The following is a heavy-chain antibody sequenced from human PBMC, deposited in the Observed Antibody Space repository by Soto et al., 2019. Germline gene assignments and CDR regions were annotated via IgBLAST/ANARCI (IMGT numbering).Heavy chain of an antibody. J-gene: IGHJ4*02. CDR2: ISSSSSTI. D-gene: IGHD5-18*01. CDR3: AKGGYSYGLGYFDY. Sequence: GGSLRLSCAASGFTFSSYSMNWVRQAPGKGLEWVSYISSSSSTIYYADSVKGRFTISRDNAKNSLYLQMNSLRDEDTAVYYCAKGGYSYGLGYFDYWGQGTLVTVSS. CDR1: GFTFSSYS. V-gene: IGHV3-48*02.